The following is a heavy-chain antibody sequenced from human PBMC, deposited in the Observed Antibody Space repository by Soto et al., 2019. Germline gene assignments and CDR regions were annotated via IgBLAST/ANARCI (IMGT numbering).Heavy chain of an antibody. Sequence: QVPLVQSGADVKKPGASVKLSCKASGYTFINHNINWVRQAPGQGPEWLGRISPSTGKTDYPQKFQGRVSMTTDTSTSTAYMELRSLTSDDTAVYYCARGQTKWLNDAYDFWGQGTMVTVSS. D-gene: IGHD2-8*01. CDR1: GYTFINHN. J-gene: IGHJ3*01. V-gene: IGHV1-18*01. CDR3: ARGQTKWLNDAYDF. CDR2: ISPSTGKT.